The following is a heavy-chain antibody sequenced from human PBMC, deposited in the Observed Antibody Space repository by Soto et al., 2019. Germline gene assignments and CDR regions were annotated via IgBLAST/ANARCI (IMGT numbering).Heavy chain of an antibody. CDR1: GFTFSSYA. CDR3: ARDLTMVRGVITY. D-gene: IGHD3-10*01. CDR2: ISGSGGSK. V-gene: IGHV3-23*01. J-gene: IGHJ4*02. Sequence: PGGSLRLSCAASGFTFSSYAMSWVRQAPGKGLEWVSAISGSGGSKYYADSVKGRFTISRDNSKNTLYLQMNSLRAEDTAVYYCARDLTMVRGVITYWGQGTLVTVSS.